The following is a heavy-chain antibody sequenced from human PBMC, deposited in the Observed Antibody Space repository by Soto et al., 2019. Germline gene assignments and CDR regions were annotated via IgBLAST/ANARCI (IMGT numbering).Heavy chain of an antibody. CDR2: LSGSAGSR. J-gene: IGHJ3*02. CDR1: GFTFSNYA. CDR3: AKHSGEGDPPFDI. V-gene: IGHV3-23*01. Sequence: GGSLRLSCTASGFTFSNYAMSWVRQAPGKGLEWVSALSGSAGSRYYADSVKGRFTSSRDNSKNKLYLQINSLKAEYTAVYYCAKHSGEGDPPFDIWGQGTMVTVSS. D-gene: IGHD2-21*01.